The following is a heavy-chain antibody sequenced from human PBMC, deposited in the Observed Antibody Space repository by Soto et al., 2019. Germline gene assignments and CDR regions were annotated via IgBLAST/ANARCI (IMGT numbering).Heavy chain of an antibody. V-gene: IGHV3-30-3*01. D-gene: IGHD1-7*01. Sequence: GGCLRLSCAPSGFTFSSDAMHWVRQAPGKGLEWVAVISYDGSNKYYADSVKGRFTISRDNSKNTLYLQMNSLRAEDTAVYYCARDRPASRELRVLDYYYYYGMDVWGRGTTVTVSS. J-gene: IGHJ6*02. CDR2: ISYDGSNK. CDR1: GFTFSSDA. CDR3: ARDRPASRELRVLDYYYYYGMDV.